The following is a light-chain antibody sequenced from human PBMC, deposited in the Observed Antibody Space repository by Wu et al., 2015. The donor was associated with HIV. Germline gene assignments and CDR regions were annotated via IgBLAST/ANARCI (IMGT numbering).Light chain of an antibody. CDR3: QQYYTYPLT. CDR2: DAV. CDR1: QTISRY. Sequence: DIQMTQSPSSLSSSVGDKVTITCRASQTISRYLNWYQQNPGKAPKLLIYDAVNLQSGVPSRFSGSGSGTDFTLTISCLQSEDFATYYCQQYYTYPLTFGGGTKVEIK. V-gene: IGKV1-39*01. J-gene: IGKJ4*01.